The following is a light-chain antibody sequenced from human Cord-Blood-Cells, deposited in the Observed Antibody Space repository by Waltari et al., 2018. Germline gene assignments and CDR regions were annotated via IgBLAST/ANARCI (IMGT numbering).Light chain of an antibody. Sequence: AIRITQSPSSLSASTGDRVTITCRASQGISSYLAWYQQKPGKAPKLLIYAASTLQSGVPSRFSGSGSGTDFTLTSRCLQSEDFATYYCQQYYSYPLTFGGGTKVEIK. CDR1: QGISSY. CDR3: QQYYSYPLT. V-gene: IGKV1-8*01. CDR2: AAS. J-gene: IGKJ4*01.